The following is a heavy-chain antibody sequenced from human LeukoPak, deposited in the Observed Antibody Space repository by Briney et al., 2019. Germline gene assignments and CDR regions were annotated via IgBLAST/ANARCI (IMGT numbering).Heavy chain of an antibody. CDR3: ARMITMVRGVIPGWFDP. D-gene: IGHD3-10*01. CDR2: IYYSGST. V-gene: IGHV4-59*01. J-gene: IGHJ5*02. CDR1: GGSISSYY. Sequence: SETLSLTCTVSGGSISSYYWSWIRQPPGKGLEWIGYIYYSGSTNYNPSLKSRVTISVDTSKNQFSLKLSSVTAADTAVYYCARMITMVRGVIPGWFDPWGQGTLVTVSS.